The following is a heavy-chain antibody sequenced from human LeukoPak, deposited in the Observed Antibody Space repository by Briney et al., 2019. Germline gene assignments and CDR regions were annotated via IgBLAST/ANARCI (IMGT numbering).Heavy chain of an antibody. CDR1: GYTFTSYD. J-gene: IGHJ4*02. CDR2: MNPNSGST. D-gene: IGHD4-17*01. Sequence: ASVKVSCKASGYTFTSYDINWVRQATGQGLEWMGWMNPNSGSTGYAQKFQGRVTMTRNTSISTAYMELSSLRSEDTAVYYCARVRDYGDFDSFDYWGQGTLVTVSS. CDR3: ARVRDYGDFDSFDY. V-gene: IGHV1-8*01.